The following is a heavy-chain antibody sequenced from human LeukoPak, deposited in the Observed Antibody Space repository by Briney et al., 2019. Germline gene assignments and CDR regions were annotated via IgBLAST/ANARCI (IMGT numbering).Heavy chain of an antibody. V-gene: IGHV3-23*01. CDR2: LSASGGGT. Sequence: GGSLRLSCAVSGITLSNYGMAWVRQAPGKGLEWVSSLSASGGGTSYADSVRGRFTISRDNAKNTLYLQMNSLRVEDKAVYFCANRGVVIRVMQGGFHKEDYFFDSWGQGVLVTVSS. D-gene: IGHD3-16*01. CDR3: ANRGVVIRVMQGGFHKEDYFFDS. J-gene: IGHJ4*02. CDR1: GITLSNYG.